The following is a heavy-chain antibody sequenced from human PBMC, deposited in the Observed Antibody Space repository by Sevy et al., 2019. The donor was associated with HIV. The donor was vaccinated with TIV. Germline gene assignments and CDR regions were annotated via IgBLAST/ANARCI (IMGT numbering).Heavy chain of an antibody. V-gene: IGHV4-59*08. D-gene: IGHD3-16*01. Sequence: SETLSLTCTVSGGSITSLYWGWIRQPPGKGLEWIANIYYIGNTNYNPTLKSRVTISLDTSKNQFSLRLSSVTAADTAIYYWAGENAWGSSYSWGQGTLVTVSS. J-gene: IGHJ4*02. CDR3: AGENAWGSSYS. CDR1: GGSITSLY. CDR2: IYYIGNT.